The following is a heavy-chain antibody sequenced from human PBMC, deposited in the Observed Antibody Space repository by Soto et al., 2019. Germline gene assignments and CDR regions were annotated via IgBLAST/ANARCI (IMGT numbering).Heavy chain of an antibody. CDR3: AIFISVGHSDS. CDR1: GYTFPNYV. CDR2: MNQKSGNT. J-gene: IGHJ4*02. Sequence: QVQLVQSGAEVKKPGASVTVSCKASGYTFPNYVINWVRQATGQGLEWMGWMNQKSGNTGYAQKSQGRLTITRNTSIGTPYMDLTPLRSDDTAVYYCAIFISVGHSDSWGQVTLFTVSS. D-gene: IGHD2-21*01. V-gene: IGHV1-8*01.